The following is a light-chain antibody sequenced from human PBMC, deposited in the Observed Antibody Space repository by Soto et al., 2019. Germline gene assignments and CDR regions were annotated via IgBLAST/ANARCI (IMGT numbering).Light chain of an antibody. CDR2: AAS. CDR3: QQSYSNSIT. Sequence: DIQMTQSPSSLSASIGDRITITCRASQSISSHLYWFQQKPGQAPKLLIYAASSLQSGVPSRFSGSESGTDFTLTISSLQPEDFATYYCQQSYSNSITFGQGTRLEIK. J-gene: IGKJ5*01. V-gene: IGKV1-39*01. CDR1: QSISSH.